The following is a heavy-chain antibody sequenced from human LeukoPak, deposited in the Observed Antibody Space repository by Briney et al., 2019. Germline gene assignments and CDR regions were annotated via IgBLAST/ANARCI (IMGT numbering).Heavy chain of an antibody. D-gene: IGHD1-14*01. CDR3: AKDNPLDY. J-gene: IGHJ4*02. CDR2: IRYNGNNK. Sequence: GGSLRLSCVASGFTFTGHSMLWVRQAPGKGLEWVAFIRYNGNNKLYADSVKGRFTISRDNSKNTLYLHINSLRAEDTAVYYCAKDNPLDYWGQGTLVIVSS. CDR1: GFTFTGHS. V-gene: IGHV3-30*02.